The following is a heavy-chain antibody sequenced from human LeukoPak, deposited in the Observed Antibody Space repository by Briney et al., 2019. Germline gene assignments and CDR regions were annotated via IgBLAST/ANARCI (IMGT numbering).Heavy chain of an antibody. Sequence: GGSLRLSCAASGFTFSSYAMHWVRQAPGKGLEWVAVISYDGSNKYYADSVKGRFTISRDTSKNTLYLQINSLRAEDTAVYYCARDRNLIAAAVLSDYWGQGTLVTVSS. CDR2: ISYDGSNK. CDR1: GFTFSSYA. D-gene: IGHD6-13*01. CDR3: ARDRNLIAAAVLSDY. V-gene: IGHV3-30*04. J-gene: IGHJ4*02.